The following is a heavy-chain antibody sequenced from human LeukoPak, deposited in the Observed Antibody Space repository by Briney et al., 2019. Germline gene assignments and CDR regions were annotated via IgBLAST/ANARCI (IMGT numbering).Heavy chain of an antibody. Sequence: GGSLRLSCAASGFTFNDYTMTWVRHAPGKGLELVSSITGDCNYIFYADSVKGRFTISRDNAQNSLFLELNSLRGEDTAVYYCARERNFYYFDHWGQGALVTVSS. CDR3: ARERNFYYFDH. V-gene: IGHV3-21*01. CDR1: GFTFNDYT. J-gene: IGHJ4*02. CDR2: ITGDCNYI. D-gene: IGHD3-3*01.